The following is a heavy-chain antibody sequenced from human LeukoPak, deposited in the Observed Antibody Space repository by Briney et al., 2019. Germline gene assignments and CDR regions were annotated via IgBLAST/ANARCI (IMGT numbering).Heavy chain of an antibody. Sequence: PGGSLRLSCAASGFTFSSYSMNWVRQAPGKGLEWVSSISSSSSYIYYADSVKGRFTVSRDNAKNSLYLQMNSLRAEDTAVYYCSPYYYDSSGYYYDYWGQGTLVTVSS. V-gene: IGHV3-21*01. J-gene: IGHJ4*02. CDR3: SPYYYDSSGYYYDY. D-gene: IGHD3-22*01. CDR2: ISSSSSYI. CDR1: GFTFSSYS.